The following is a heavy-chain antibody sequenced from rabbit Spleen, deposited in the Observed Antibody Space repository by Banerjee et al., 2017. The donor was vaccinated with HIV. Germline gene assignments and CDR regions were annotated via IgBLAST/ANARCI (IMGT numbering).Heavy chain of an antibody. CDR3: ARTGDGGVGYSINL. V-gene: IGHV1S45*01. J-gene: IGHJ4*01. CDR1: GFDFNNGG. CDR2: IYNGGEAT. D-gene: IGHD5-1*01. Sequence: QEQLVESGGGLVQPGGSLTLSCKASGFDFNNGGVSWVRQAPGKGLEWIGCIYNGGEATYYASWAKGRFTISKTSSTTVTLQMTSLTAADTATYVCARTGDGGVGYSINLWGPGTLVTVS.